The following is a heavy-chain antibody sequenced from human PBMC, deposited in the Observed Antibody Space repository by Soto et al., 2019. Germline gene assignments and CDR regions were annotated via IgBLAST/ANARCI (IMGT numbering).Heavy chain of an antibody. CDR3: SNYSGGPSIPAA. D-gene: IGHD1-26*01. CDR1: GFSFSDIA. V-gene: IGHV3-73*02. CDR2: IDRKTYNYAT. Sequence: EVRLLEAGGGLMQPGGSLKLSCATSGFSFSDIAMHWVRQASGKGLEWVGRIDRKTYNYATTYGALVKGRFTVSRDDSRRMVYMQMNSLKTEATAIYYRSNYSGGPSIPAALGQGTLVTVSS. J-gene: IGHJ5*02.